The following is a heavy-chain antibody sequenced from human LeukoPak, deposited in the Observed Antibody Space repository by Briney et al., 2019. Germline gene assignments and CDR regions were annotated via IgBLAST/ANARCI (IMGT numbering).Heavy chain of an antibody. CDR3: ARGVRYSSGWPFFDS. CDR2: IYYSGST. V-gene: IGHV4-59*01. J-gene: IGHJ4*02. D-gene: IGHD6-19*01. CDR1: GGSISSYY. Sequence: SETLSLTCTVSGGSISSYYWSWIRQPPGKGLEWIGYIYYSGSTNYNPSLNSRVTMSIDTSKNQFSLKLSSVTAADTAVYYCARGVRYSSGWPFFDSWGQGTLATVSS.